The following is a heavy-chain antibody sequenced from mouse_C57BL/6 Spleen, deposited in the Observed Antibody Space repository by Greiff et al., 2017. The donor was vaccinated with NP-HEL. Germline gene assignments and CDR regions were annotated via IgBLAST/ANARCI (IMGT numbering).Heavy chain of an antibody. Sequence: DVKLVESGGGLVQPGGSLKLSCAASGFTFSDYYMYWVRQTPEKRLEWVAYISNGGGSTYYPDTVKGRFTISRDNAKNTLYLQMSRLKYEDTDMYYCARPFYDDDADFDGWGTGTTVTVSS. CDR3: ARPFYDDDADFDG. V-gene: IGHV5-12*01. J-gene: IGHJ1*03. CDR2: ISNGGGST. D-gene: IGHD2-4*01. CDR1: GFTFSDYY.